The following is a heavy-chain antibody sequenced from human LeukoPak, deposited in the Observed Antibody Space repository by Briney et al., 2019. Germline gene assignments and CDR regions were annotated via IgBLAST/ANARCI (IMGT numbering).Heavy chain of an antibody. J-gene: IGHJ6*02. CDR1: GYSFTSYW. V-gene: IGHV5-51*01. CDR3: ARQGSYGPNFYYYYGMDV. D-gene: IGHD1-26*01. CDR2: IYPGDSDT. Sequence: GESLKISCRGSGYSFTSYWIGWVRQMPGKGLEWMRIIYPGDSDTRYSPSFQGQVTISADKSISTAYLQWSSLKASDTAMYYCARQGSYGPNFYYYYGMDVWGQGTTVTVSS.